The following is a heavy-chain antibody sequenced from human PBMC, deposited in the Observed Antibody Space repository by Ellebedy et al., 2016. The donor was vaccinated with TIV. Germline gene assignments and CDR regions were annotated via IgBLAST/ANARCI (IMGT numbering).Heavy chain of an antibody. V-gene: IGHV3-64D*09. D-gene: IGHD2-2*01. CDR3: VAASWTYYYYYYGMDV. CDR2: ISSNGGST. CDR1: GFTFSSYA. Sequence: GESLKISCSASGFTFSSYAMHWVRQAPGKGLEYVSAISSNGGSTYYADSVKGRFTISRDNSKNTLYLQMSSLRAEDTAVYYCVAASWTYYYYYYGMDVWGQGTTVTVSS. J-gene: IGHJ6*02.